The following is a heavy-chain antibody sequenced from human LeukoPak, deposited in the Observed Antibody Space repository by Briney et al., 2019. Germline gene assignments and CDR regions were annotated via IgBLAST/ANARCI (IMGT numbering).Heavy chain of an antibody. CDR2: XYTSGST. V-gene: IGHV4-61*02. Sequence: IXXXYTSGSTNYNPSLKSRVTISVDTSRSQFSLKLSSVTAADTAVYYCARDPPIRCSSTSCYAFDIWGQGTMVTVSS. D-gene: IGHD2-2*01. J-gene: IGHJ3*02. CDR3: ARDPPIRCSSTSCYAFDI.